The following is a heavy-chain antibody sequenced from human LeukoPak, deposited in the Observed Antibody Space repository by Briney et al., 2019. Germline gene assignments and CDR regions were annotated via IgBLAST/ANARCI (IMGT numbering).Heavy chain of an antibody. CDR2: ISGSGGST. Sequence: GGSLRLSCAASGFSFSSYSMNWVRQAPGKGLEWVSAISGSGGSTYYADSVKGRFTISRDNSKNTLYLQMNSLRAEDTAVYYCAKHSSSWYSDAFDIWGQGTMVTVSS. CDR3: AKHSSSWYSDAFDI. D-gene: IGHD6-13*01. CDR1: GFSFSSYS. J-gene: IGHJ3*02. V-gene: IGHV3-23*01.